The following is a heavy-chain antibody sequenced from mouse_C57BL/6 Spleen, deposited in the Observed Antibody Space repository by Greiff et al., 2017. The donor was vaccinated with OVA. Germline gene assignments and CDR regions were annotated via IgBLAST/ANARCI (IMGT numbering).Heavy chain of an antibody. CDR1: GYSFTSYY. D-gene: IGHD2-4*01. CDR2: LYPGSGNT. CDR3: ARSDDYDADYAMDY. Sequence: VQLQQSGPELVKPGASVKISCKASGYSFTSYYIHWVKQRPGQGLEWIGWLYPGSGNTKYNEKFKGKATLTADTSSSTAYMQLSSLTSEDSAVYYCARSDDYDADYAMDYWGQGTSVTVSS. V-gene: IGHV1-66*01. J-gene: IGHJ4*01.